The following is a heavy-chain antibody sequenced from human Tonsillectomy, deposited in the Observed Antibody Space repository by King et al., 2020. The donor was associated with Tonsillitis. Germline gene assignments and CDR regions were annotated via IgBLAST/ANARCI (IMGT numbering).Heavy chain of an antibody. CDR1: GFIFGDYA. CDR3: TRDGTMVTTRVDY. Sequence: VQLVESGGGFVQPGRSLRLSCTASGFIFGDYAMSWFRQAPGKGLEWVGFIRSKAYGGTTEYAASVKGRLTISRDESKSIAYLQMNSLKIEDTAVYYCTRDGTMVTTRVDYWGQGTLVTVSS. J-gene: IGHJ4*02. CDR2: IRSKAYGGTT. V-gene: IGHV3-49*03. D-gene: IGHD4-17*01.